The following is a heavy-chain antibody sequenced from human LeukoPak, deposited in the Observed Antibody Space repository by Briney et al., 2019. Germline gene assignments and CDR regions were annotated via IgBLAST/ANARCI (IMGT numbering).Heavy chain of an antibody. Sequence: PGGSLRLSCAASGFTFSSYAMHWVRQAPGKGLEWVAVISYDGSNKYYADSVKGRFTISRDNSKNTLYLQMNSLRAEDTAVYYCAKDISGDYGFPDYWGQGTLVTVSS. V-gene: IGHV3-30-3*01. D-gene: IGHD4-17*01. J-gene: IGHJ4*02. CDR1: GFTFSSYA. CDR3: AKDISGDYGFPDY. CDR2: ISYDGSNK.